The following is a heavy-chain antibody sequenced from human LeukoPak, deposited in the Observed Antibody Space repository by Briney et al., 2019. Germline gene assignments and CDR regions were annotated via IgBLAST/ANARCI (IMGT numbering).Heavy chain of an antibody. V-gene: IGHV2-5*02. J-gene: IGHJ4*02. D-gene: IGHD3-22*01. Sequence: SGPMLVNPTQTLTLTCTFSGFSLNTRGVGVGWIRQPPGRALEWLALIYWDGDRRYSPSLKSRLTITKETSKNHVVLTMTNMDPVDTATYFCAHRKNYYDSSVFDNWGQGTLVTVSS. CDR3: AHRKNYYDSSVFDN. CDR1: GFSLNTRGVG. CDR2: IYWDGDR.